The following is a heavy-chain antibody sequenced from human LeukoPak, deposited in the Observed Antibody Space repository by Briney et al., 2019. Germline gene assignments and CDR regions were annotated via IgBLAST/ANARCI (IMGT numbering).Heavy chain of an antibody. J-gene: IGHJ4*01. CDR3: AKGIYSSGWSYFDY. D-gene: IGHD6-19*01. Sequence: SGGSLRLSCAASGFTFSNSAMSWVRQAPGKGLEWVSTLSGSGITTYYADSVTGRFTISRDNSKNTLYLQMSSLRAEDTAVYYCAKGIYSSGWSYFDYWGHGTLVTVSS. CDR1: GFTFSNSA. CDR2: LSGSGITT. V-gene: IGHV3-23*01.